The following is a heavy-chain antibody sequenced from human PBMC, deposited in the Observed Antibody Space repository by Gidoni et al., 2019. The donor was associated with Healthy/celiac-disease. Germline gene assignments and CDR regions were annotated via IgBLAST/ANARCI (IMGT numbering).Heavy chain of an antibody. V-gene: IGHV1-69*01. D-gene: IGHD2-15*01. J-gene: IGHJ5*02. CDR3: ARGIYCSGGSCSPFDP. CDR1: GGTFSSYA. CDR2: IIPIFGTA. Sequence: QVQLVQSGAEVKKPGSSVKVSCKASGGTFSSYALSWVRQAPGQGLEWMGGIIPIFGTANYAQKFQGRVTITADESTSTAYMELSSLRSEDTAVYYCARGIYCSGGSCSPFDPWGQGTLVTVSS.